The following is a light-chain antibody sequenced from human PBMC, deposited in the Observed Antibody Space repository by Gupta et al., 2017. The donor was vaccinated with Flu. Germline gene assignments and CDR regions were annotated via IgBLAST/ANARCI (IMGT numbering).Light chain of an antibody. Sequence: DIQMTQSPSSLSASVGDRVTITCQASKDISNYLNWYQHKPGQAPKLLVYDASNLETGVPSRFSGSGFGTDFTFTISALQPEDVATYYCQQYDNLVSFGGGTMVEL. J-gene: IGKJ4*01. CDR2: DAS. V-gene: IGKV1-33*01. CDR1: KDISNY. CDR3: QQYDNLVS.